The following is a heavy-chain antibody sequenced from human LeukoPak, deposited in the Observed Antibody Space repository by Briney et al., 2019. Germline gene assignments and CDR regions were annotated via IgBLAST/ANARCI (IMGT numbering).Heavy chain of an antibody. Sequence: PSETLSLTCTVSGGSISSGSYYWSWIRQPAGKGLEWIGRIYTSGSTNYNPSLKSRVTISVDTSKNQFSLKLSSVTAADTAVYYCASQYYYGSAYWGQATMVTVSS. D-gene: IGHD3-10*01. CDR1: GGSISSGSYY. CDR3: ASQYYYGSAY. CDR2: IYTSGST. J-gene: IGHJ3*01. V-gene: IGHV4-61*02.